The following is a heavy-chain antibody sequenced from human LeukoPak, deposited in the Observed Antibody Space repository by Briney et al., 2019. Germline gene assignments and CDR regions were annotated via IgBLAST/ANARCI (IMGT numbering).Heavy chain of an antibody. V-gene: IGHV1-8*01. CDR1: GYSFNSYD. CDR3: ARGRAVAGTGY. D-gene: IGHD6-19*01. Sequence: ASVKVSCKASGYSFNSYDLSWVRQATGQGLEWMGWMNPNSGNTGCAQKLQGRVTMTRDTSISTAYMELTSLTAEDTAIYYCARGRAVAGTGYWGQGTRVTVSS. J-gene: IGHJ4*02. CDR2: MNPNSGNT.